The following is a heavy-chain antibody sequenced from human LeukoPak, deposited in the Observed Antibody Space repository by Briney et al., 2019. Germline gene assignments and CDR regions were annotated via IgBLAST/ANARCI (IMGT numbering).Heavy chain of an antibody. J-gene: IGHJ3*02. CDR1: GGSISSSNW. V-gene: IGHV4-4*02. CDR2: IYHSGST. CDR3: ARMGGFCSGGSCWGDAFDI. D-gene: IGHD2-15*01. Sequence: SETLSLTCAVSGGSISSSNWWSWVRQPPGKGLEWIGEIYHSGSTNYNPSLKSRVTISVDKSKNQFSLKLSSVTAADTAVYYCARMGGFCSGGSCWGDAFDIWGQGTMVTVSS.